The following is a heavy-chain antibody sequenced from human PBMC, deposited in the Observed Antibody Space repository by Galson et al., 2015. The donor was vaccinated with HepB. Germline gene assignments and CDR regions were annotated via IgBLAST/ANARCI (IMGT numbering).Heavy chain of an antibody. J-gene: IGHJ5*02. Sequence: SVKVSCKVSGYTLTDLSMHWVRQARGNGLEWLGSFDPEHGETIYAQRFQGGVTMTEDTSTDTAYMELSSLRSEDTAVYYCAPLGAGSWSASWGQGTRVTVSS. CDR1: GYTLTDLS. CDR3: APLGAGSWSAS. V-gene: IGHV1-24*01. CDR2: FDPEHGET. D-gene: IGHD2-15*01.